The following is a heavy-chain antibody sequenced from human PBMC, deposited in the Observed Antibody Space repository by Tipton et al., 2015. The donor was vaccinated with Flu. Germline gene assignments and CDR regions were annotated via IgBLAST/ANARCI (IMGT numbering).Heavy chain of an antibody. Sequence: TLSLTCVVYGGSFSGDYCSWIRQPPGKGLKWIGEVNHSGSTNYNPSLKSRVTISVDTSKNQFSLKLSSVTAADTAVYYCARRRYDFWSGYYWSYWYFDIWGRGTLVTVSS. CDR1: GGSFSGDY. V-gene: IGHV4-34*01. D-gene: IGHD3-3*01. J-gene: IGHJ2*01. CDR2: VNHSGST. CDR3: ARRRYDFWSGYYWSYWYFDI.